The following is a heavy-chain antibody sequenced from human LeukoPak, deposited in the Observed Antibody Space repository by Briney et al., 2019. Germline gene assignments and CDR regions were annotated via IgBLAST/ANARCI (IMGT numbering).Heavy chain of an antibody. CDR3: AKGDIVVVPAATDAFDI. V-gene: IGHV3-23*01. Sequence: GGSLRLSHAASGFTFSSYAMSWVRQAPGKGLEWVSAISGSGGSTYYADSVKGRFTISRDNSKNTLCLQMNSLRAEDTAVYYCAKGDIVVVPAATDAFDIWGQGTMVTVSS. D-gene: IGHD2-2*01. CDR2: ISGSGGST. CDR1: GFTFSSYA. J-gene: IGHJ3*02.